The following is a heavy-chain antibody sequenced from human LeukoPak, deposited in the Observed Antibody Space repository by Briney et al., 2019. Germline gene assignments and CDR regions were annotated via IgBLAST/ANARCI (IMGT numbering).Heavy chain of an antibody. CDR2: ISSSSSYI. V-gene: IGHV3-21*01. CDR3: ARDGSSWSDWFDP. D-gene: IGHD6-13*01. Sequence: GGPLRLSCAASGFTFSSYSMNWVRQAPGKGLEWVSSISSSSSYIYYADSVKGRFTISRDNAKNSLYLQMNSLRAEDTAVYYCARDGSSWSDWFDPWGQGTLVTVSS. CDR1: GFTFSSYS. J-gene: IGHJ5*02.